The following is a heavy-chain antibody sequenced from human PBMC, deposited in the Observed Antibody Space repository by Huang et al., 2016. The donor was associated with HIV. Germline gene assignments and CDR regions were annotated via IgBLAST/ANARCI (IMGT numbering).Heavy chain of an antibody. CDR3: AYQQWLVGGLNH. CDR1: GFAFSSYG. V-gene: IGHV3-21*02. D-gene: IGHD6-19*01. J-gene: IGHJ5*02. CDR2: IGSDSSYI. Sequence: EVELVESGGGLVKPGGSLRLSCAASGFAFSSYGMNWVRQAPGKGLECVGFIGSDSSYIYYADAVKGRVTISRDNAKSSIYLQLDSLRAEDTAVYYCAYQQWLVGGLNHWGQGTLVVVSS.